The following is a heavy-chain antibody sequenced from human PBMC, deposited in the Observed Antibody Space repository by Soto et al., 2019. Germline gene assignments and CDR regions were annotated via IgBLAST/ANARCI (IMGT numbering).Heavy chain of an antibody. CDR1: GGSFSGYY. CDR2: INHSGST. CDR3: ARGPMARGVIRYPYYYYMDV. V-gene: IGHV4-34*01. Sequence: SETLSLTCAVYGGSFSGYYWSWIRQPPGKGLEWIGEINHSGSTNYNPSLKSRVTISVDTSKNQFSLKLSSVTAADTAVYYCARGPMARGVIRYPYYYYMDVWGKGTTVTVSS. J-gene: IGHJ6*03. D-gene: IGHD3-10*01.